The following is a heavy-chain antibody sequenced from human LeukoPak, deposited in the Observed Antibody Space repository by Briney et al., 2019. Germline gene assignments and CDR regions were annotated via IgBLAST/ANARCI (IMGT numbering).Heavy chain of an antibody. J-gene: IGHJ5*02. Sequence: GGSLRVPCAASGFTVSSNYMTWVRQAPGKGLEWASVIYSGGNTYYADSVKGRFSISRDNSKNTVYLQMNSLRAEDTAVYYCARLVTGTTVINSGWFDPWGQGTLVTVSP. CDR3: ARLVTGTTVINSGWFDP. CDR2: IYSGGNT. CDR1: GFTVSSNY. D-gene: IGHD4-23*01. V-gene: IGHV3-66*04.